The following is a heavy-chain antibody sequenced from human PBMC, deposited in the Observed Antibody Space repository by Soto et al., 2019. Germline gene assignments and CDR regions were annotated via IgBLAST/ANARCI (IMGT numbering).Heavy chain of an antibody. Sequence: GGSVRLSCAAFGFTVSGKKYVAWVRQPPGKGLEWVSALYDVDGTYYADSVKGRFTTSSDSSRTIVYLQIHSLRPDDTAVYFCASWQLQEHAYDIWGQGTTVTVSS. J-gene: IGHJ3*02. CDR1: GFTVSGKKY. V-gene: IGHV3-53*01. CDR3: ASWQLQEHAYDI. CDR2: LYDVDGT. D-gene: IGHD6-13*01.